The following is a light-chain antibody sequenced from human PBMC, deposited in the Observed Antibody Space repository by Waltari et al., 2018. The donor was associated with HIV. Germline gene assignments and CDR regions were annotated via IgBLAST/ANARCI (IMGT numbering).Light chain of an antibody. CDR1: SLRSYY. V-gene: IGLV3-19*01. CDR2: DKN. J-gene: IGLJ2*01. CDR3: NSRDISGNHLV. Sequence: SSELTQDPAVSVALGQPVRITCQGDSLRSYYASWYQQKPGQAPLLVIYDKNNRSSGIPDRFSGSSSGNTAALTITGAQAEDEADYYCNSRDISGNHLVFGGGTKLTVL.